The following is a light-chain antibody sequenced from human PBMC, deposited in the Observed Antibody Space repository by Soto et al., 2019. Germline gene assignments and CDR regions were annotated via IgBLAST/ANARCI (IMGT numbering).Light chain of an antibody. CDR1: QSVSSY. Sequence: EIVLTQAPATLSLSPGERATLSCRASQSVSSYLAWYQQKPGQAPRLLIYDASNRATGIPARFSGSGSGTDFTLTISSLEPGDFAVYYCQQRSKWPSITFGQGTRLEIK. CDR2: DAS. CDR3: QQRSKWPSIT. J-gene: IGKJ5*01. V-gene: IGKV3-11*01.